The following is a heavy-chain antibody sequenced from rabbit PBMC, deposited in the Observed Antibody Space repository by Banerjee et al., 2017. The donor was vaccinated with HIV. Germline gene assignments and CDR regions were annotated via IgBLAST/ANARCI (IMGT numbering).Heavy chain of an antibody. CDR1: GFSFNNKYV. J-gene: IGHJ4*01. CDR3: ARWSSGGGSDL. D-gene: IGHD4-1*01. Sequence: QEQLVESGGGLVKPEGSLTLTCTASGFSFNNKYVMCWVRQAPGKGLEWIACIGAGSSGSTYYASWAKGRFTISKTSSTTATLQMTSLTAADTATYFCARWSSGGGSDLWGPGTLVTVS. CDR2: IGAGSSGST. V-gene: IGHV1S45*01.